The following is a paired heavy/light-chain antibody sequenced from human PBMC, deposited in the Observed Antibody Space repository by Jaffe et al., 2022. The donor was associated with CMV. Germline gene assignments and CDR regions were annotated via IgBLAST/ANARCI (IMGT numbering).Light chain of an antibody. CDR2: KDN. CDR3: QSTDSIGTYV. CDR1: ALPNQD. Sequence: SYELTQPPSVSVSPGQTARITCSGDALPNQDAYWFQQKPGQAPTLVIYKDNERPSGIPERFSGSSSGTTVTLTISGVQAEDEADYYCQSTDSIGTYVFGTGTKVTVL. V-gene: IGLV3-25*03. J-gene: IGLJ1*01.
Heavy chain of an antibody. CDR3: ARETMNYYNIPFDH. V-gene: IGHV1-46*02. CDR2: VNPIGGGT. Sequence: QVQLVQSGAEVKMPGASVTVSCKASGYTFNTYYMHWVRQAPGHGLEWMGIVNPIGGGTVYAQKFQGRVTMTTDTSTSTVYMKLSSLRSEDTAIYYCARETMNYYNIPFDHWGQGTLVTVSS. CDR1: GYTFNTYY. J-gene: IGHJ4*02. D-gene: IGHD3-10*01.